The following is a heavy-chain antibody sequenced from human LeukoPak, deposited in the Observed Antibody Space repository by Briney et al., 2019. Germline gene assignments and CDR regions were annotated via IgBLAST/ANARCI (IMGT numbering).Heavy chain of an antibody. CDR3: ARRRGPGTTLRDWFDP. V-gene: IGHV4-39*01. D-gene: IGHD1-7*01. CDR2: IYYSGST. Sequence: PSETPSLTCTVSGGSISSSSYYWGWIRQPPGKGLEWIGSIYYSGSTYYNPSLKSRVTISVDTSKNQFSLKLSSVTAADTAAYYCARRRGPGTTLRDWFDPWGQGTLVTVSS. J-gene: IGHJ5*02. CDR1: GGSISSSSYY.